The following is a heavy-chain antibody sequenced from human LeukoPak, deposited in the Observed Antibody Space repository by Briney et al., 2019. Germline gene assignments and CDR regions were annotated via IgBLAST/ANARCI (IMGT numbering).Heavy chain of an antibody. D-gene: IGHD3-16*01. CDR2: NKKKSDGWTI. J-gene: IGHJ4*02. Sequence: GWSLRLYCAASGFTFSNAWMSWVRQAQGKGLEWVGRNKKKSDGWTIDYAAPVKGRFTISRDDSKNMLYLQMNSLKTEDTGVYYCSAGYGRTDFDYWGQGTLVTVSS. CDR3: SAGYGRTDFDY. V-gene: IGHV3-15*01. CDR1: GFTFSNAW.